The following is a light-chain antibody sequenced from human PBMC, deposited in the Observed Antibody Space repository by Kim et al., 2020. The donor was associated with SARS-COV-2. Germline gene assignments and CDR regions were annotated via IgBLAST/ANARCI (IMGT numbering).Light chain of an antibody. J-gene: IGLJ3*02. Sequence: QAGLTQPPSVSKDLRQTATLTCTGNSNNVGYQGAVWLQQHQGHPPKLLSYRDNSRPSGISDRLSASRSENTASLTITGLQPEDEADYHCSAWDSSLSIWVFGEGTQLTVL. CDR3: SAWDSSLSIWV. CDR1: SNNVGYQG. CDR2: RDN. V-gene: IGLV10-54*01.